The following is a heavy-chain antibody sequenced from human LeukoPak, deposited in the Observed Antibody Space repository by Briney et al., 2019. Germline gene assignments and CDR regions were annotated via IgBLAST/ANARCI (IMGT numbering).Heavy chain of an antibody. Sequence: GGSLRLSCAASGFTFSSYAMSWVRQAPGKGLEWVSTISDSGVSTYYADSVKGRFTISRDNSKNTLYLQMNSLRAEDTAVYYCAKGKPRFSEWLAFDYWGQGTLVTVSS. CDR1: GFTFSSYA. D-gene: IGHD3-3*01. J-gene: IGHJ4*02. CDR2: ISDSGVST. CDR3: AKGKPRFSEWLAFDY. V-gene: IGHV3-23*01.